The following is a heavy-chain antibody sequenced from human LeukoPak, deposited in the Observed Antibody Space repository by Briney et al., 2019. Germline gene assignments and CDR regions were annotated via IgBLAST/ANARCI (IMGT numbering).Heavy chain of an antibody. D-gene: IGHD5-12*01. CDR3: ARGLVATIRFDP. CDR2: IYSSGRT. V-gene: IGHV4-4*07. CDR1: GGSFISYY. J-gene: IGHJ5*02. Sequence: SETLSLTCSVSGGSFISYYWGWIRQPAGKGLEWIGRIYSSGRTNYNPSLKSRVTMSIDTPKKQFSLKLSSVTAADTAVYYCARGLVATIRFDPWGHGTLVTVSS.